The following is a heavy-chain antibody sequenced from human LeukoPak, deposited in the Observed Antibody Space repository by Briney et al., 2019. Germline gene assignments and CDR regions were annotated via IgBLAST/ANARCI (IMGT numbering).Heavy chain of an antibody. CDR3: ARVRRYCSSTSCYFFAFDI. Sequence: SETLSLTCTVSGGSISSYYWSWIRQPAGKELEWIGRIYTSGSTNYNPSLKSRVTMSVDTSKNQFSLKLSSVTAADTAVYYCARVRRYCSSTSCYFFAFDIWGQGTMVTVSS. CDR1: GGSISSYY. D-gene: IGHD2-2*01. V-gene: IGHV4-4*07. J-gene: IGHJ3*02. CDR2: IYTSGST.